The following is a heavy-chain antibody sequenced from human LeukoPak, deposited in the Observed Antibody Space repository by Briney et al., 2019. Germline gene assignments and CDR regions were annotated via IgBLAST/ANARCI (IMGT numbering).Heavy chain of an antibody. J-gene: IGHJ3*02. D-gene: IGHD1-26*01. V-gene: IGHV4-59*08. CDR2: IYYSGST. Sequence: GSLRLSCAASGFTLSSYWMTWIRQPPGKGLEWIAYIYYSGSTDYNPSLKSRVTISLDTSKNQFSLKLSSVTAADTAVYYCARHDPIVGTPDAFDIWGQGTMVTVSS. CDR1: GFTLSSYW. CDR3: ARHDPIVGTPDAFDI.